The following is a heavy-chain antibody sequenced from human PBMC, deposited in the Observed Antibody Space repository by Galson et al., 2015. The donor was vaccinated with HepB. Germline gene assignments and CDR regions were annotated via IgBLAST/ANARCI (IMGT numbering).Heavy chain of an antibody. V-gene: IGHV1-69*01. CDR1: GVTFSSYA. D-gene: IGHD4-11*01. Sequence: SLKLSCKASGVTFSSYAISWVRQAPGQGLEWMGGIIASFGTANYAQTVQGRVTITADESTSTAYMELSSLRSEDTAVYYCARVQTVSLRESSTASTENAFDIWGQGTMVTVSS. CDR3: ARVQTVSLRESSTASTENAFDI. J-gene: IGHJ3*02. CDR2: IIASFGTA.